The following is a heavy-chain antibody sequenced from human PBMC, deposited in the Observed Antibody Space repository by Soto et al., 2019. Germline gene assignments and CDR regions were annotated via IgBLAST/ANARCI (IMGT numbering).Heavy chain of an antibody. V-gene: IGHV1-69*13. CDR2: IIPIFGTA. Sequence: SVKVSCKASGGTFSSYAISWVRQAPGQGLEWMGGIIPIFGTADYAQKFRGRVTITADESTSTAYMQLTSVTVEDTAVYYCATSYGNAWYTYWGQGTQVTVSS. D-gene: IGHD6-13*01. CDR1: GGTFSSYA. J-gene: IGHJ4*02. CDR3: ATSYGNAWYTY.